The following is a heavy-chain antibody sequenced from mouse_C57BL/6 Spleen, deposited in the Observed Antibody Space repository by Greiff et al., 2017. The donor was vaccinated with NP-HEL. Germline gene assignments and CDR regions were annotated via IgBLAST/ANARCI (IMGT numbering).Heavy chain of an antibody. J-gene: IGHJ2*01. V-gene: IGHV1-69*01. CDR2: IDPSDSYT. CDR3: ARYRDYSFDY. D-gene: IGHD1-1*01. Sequence: VQLQQPGAELVIPGASVKLSCKASGYTFTSYWMHWVKQRPGQGLEWIGEIDPSDSYTSYNQKFKGKSTLTVDKSSSTAYMQLSSLTSEDSAVYYCARYRDYSFDYWGQGTTLTVSS. CDR1: GYTFTSYW.